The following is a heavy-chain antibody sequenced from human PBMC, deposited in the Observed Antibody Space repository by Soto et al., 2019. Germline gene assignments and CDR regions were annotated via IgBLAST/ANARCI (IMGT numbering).Heavy chain of an antibody. CDR3: AREGEVNWGLFDY. V-gene: IGHV3-7*03. CDR2: IKQDGSEK. J-gene: IGHJ4*02. Sequence: GGSLRLSCAASGFTFSSYWMSWVRQAPGKGLEWVANIKQDGSEKYYVDSVKGRFTISRDNAKNSLYLQMNSLRAEDTAVYYCAREGEVNWGLFDYWGQGTLVTVSS. D-gene: IGHD7-27*01. CDR1: GFTFSSYW.